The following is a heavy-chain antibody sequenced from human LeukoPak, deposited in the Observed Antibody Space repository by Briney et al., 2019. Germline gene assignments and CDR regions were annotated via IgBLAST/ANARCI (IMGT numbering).Heavy chain of an antibody. J-gene: IGHJ4*02. Sequence: SETLSLTCTVSGGSISSDYWSWIRQPPGKGLEWIGYIYYSGSTNYNPSLKSRVTISVDTSKNQFSLKLSSVTAADTAVYYCASTSSRYHNWCLLWGGRPLVTVSS. D-gene: IGHD3-22*01. V-gene: IGHV4-59*08. CDR2: IYYSGST. CDR1: GGSISSDY. CDR3: ASTSSRYHNWCLL.